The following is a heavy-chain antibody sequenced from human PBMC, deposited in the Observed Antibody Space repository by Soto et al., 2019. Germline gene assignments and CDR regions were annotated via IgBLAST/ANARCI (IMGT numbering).Heavy chain of an antibody. CDR2: MNPDSGST. V-gene: IGHV1-8*01. CDR3: AIGSRPRHQLRRHYFDH. Sequence: ASVKVSRRASGYTFTSYDINWMRQASGQGLEWMGWMNPDSGSTDYAQKFQGRVTLTRDTSINTVFMEVSSLRSDDTAVYWCAIGSRPRHQLRRHYFDHWRQGTQVTVSS. J-gene: IGHJ4*02. CDR1: GYTFTSYD. D-gene: IGHD2-2*01.